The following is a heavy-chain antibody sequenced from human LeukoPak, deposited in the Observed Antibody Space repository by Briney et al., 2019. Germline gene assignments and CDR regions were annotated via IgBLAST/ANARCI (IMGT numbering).Heavy chain of an antibody. CDR2: ISAYNGNT. D-gene: IGHD2-15*01. CDR1: DYTFTSYG. Sequence: ASVKVSCKASDYTFTSYGISWVRQAPGQGLEWMGWISAYNGNTNYAQKLQGRVTMTTDTSTGTAYMELRSLRSDDTAVYYCARAYCSGGSCYSGYYYYYMDVWGKGTTVTISS. CDR3: ARAYCSGGSCYSGYYYYYMDV. V-gene: IGHV1-18*01. J-gene: IGHJ6*03.